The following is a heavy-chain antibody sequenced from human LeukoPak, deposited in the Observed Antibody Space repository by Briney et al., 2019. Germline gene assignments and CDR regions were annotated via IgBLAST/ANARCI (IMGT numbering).Heavy chain of an antibody. D-gene: IGHD2-2*01. CDR2: ISWNSGKV. V-gene: IGHV3-9*01. CDR1: GFTFDDYA. CDR3: AKSGCSSTTCYLNC. Sequence: GGSLRLSCTASGFTFDDYAMHWVRQAPGKGLEWVSGISWNSGKVDYADSVKGRFTISRDNAMKSLYLQMNSLRREDTALYYCAKSGCSSTTCYLNCWGQGTLVTVSS. J-gene: IGHJ4*02.